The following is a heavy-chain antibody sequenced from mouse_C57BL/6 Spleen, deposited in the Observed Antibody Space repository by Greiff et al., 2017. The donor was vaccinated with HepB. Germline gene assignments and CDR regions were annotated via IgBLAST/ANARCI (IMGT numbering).Heavy chain of an antibody. D-gene: IGHD2-1*01. CDR1: GFTFSSYT. CDR2: ISGGGGNT. Sequence: EVHLVESGGGLVKPGGSLKLSCAASGFTFSSYTMSWVRQTPEKRLEWVATISGGGGNTYYPDSVKGRFTISRDNAKNTLYLQMSSLRSEDTALYYCARHGNYGNYPYYYAMDYWGQGTSVTVSS. J-gene: IGHJ4*01. V-gene: IGHV5-9*01. CDR3: ARHGNYGNYPYYYAMDY.